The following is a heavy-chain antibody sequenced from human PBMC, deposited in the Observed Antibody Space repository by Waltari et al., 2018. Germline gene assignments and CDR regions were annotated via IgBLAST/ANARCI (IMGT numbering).Heavy chain of an antibody. CDR1: GYTFTSYD. CDR3: ARGYRIPKPYWGY. D-gene: IGHD2-21*01. CDR2: MKPNSGKT. Sequence: QVQLVQSGAEVRKPGASVKVSCKASGYTFTSYDINWLRQASGQGLEWMGWMKPNSGKTGYAQKCQGRVTMTRNTSISTAYMELSSLRSEDTAVYYCARGYRIPKPYWGYWGQGTLVTVSS. J-gene: IGHJ4*02. V-gene: IGHV1-8*02.